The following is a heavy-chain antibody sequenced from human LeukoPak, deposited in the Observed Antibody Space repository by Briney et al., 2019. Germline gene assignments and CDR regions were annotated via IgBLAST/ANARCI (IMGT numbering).Heavy chain of an antibody. CDR2: IEQDGSEK. CDR3: ARQETDVLRFLEWLGGDYYYGMDV. V-gene: IGHV3-7*01. Sequence: PGGALRLSCAASGFTFSIYWMSWVRQAPGKGLEWVANIEQDGSEKYYVDSVKGRFTISRDNAKNSLYLQMNSLRAEDTAVYYCARQETDVLRFLEWLGGDYYYGMDVWGQGTTVTVSS. J-gene: IGHJ6*02. CDR1: GFTFSIYW. D-gene: IGHD3-3*01.